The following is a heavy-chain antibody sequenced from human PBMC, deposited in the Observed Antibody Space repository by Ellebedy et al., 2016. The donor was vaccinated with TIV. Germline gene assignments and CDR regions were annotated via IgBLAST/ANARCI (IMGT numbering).Heavy chain of an antibody. Sequence: GGSLRLXXAASGFSFSDYWMTWVRQAPGKGLEWVANIKQDGSATYYVDSVKGRFTISRDNAKNSLYLQMNSLRAEDTAVYYCARDGGSSGSGDDQWGQGTLVTVSS. CDR2: IKQDGSAT. J-gene: IGHJ4*02. V-gene: IGHV3-7*01. CDR3: ARDGGSSGSGDDQ. CDR1: GFSFSDYW. D-gene: IGHD3-22*01.